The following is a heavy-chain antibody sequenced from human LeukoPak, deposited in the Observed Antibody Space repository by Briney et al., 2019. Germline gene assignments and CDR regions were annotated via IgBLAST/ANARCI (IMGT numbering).Heavy chain of an antibody. CDR2: ISTDGSST. J-gene: IGHJ3*01. Sequence: GGSLRLSCAASGFTFSNAWMSWVRQAPGTGLVWVSRISTDGSSTNYADSVKGRFTVSRDNAKNTLYLQMNSLRAEDTAIYYCARVIGWDEPFDLWGQGTMVTVSS. CDR1: GFTFSNAW. V-gene: IGHV3-74*01. CDR3: ARVIGWDEPFDL. D-gene: IGHD1-26*01.